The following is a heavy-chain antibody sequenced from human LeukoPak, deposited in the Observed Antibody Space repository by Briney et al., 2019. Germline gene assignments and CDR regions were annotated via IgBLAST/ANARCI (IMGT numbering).Heavy chain of an antibody. J-gene: IGHJ4*02. CDR3: TRGAGTSWFDY. Sequence: ASVKVSCKPSGYTFTVNYLHWVRQAPGHGLEWVGWMNPNSGVTVYAQNFQGRVTMTRDTSISTAYMELSSLTSDDTAVYYCTRGAGTSWFDYRGQGSLVTVSS. CDR1: GYTFTVNY. D-gene: IGHD2-2*01. CDR2: MNPNSGVT. V-gene: IGHV1-2*02.